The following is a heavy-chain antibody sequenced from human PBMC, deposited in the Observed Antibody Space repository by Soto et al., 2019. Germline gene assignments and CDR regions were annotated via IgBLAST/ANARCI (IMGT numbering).Heavy chain of an antibody. CDR3: AGVGGRDGYIKRHYFDY. CDR1: GGSFGGYY. D-gene: IGHD5-12*01. V-gene: IGHV4-34*01. Sequence: SETLSLTCAVYGGSFGGYYWSWIRRRAGKGLEWIGEINHSGSTKYNQSLKSRVTLSVDTSKNQFSLKLSSVTAAYTAVYYCAGVGGRDGYIKRHYFDYWGKGTLVT. J-gene: IGHJ4*02. CDR2: INHSGST.